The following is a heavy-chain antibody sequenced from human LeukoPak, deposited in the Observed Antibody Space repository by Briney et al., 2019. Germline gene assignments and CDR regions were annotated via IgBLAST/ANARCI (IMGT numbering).Heavy chain of an antibody. Sequence: RGESLKISCKGSGYSFTSYWIGWVRQMPGKGLEWMGIIYPGDSDTRYSPSFRGQVTISADKSISTAYLQWSSLKASDTAMYYCARRDRSVAGTLDYWGQGTLVTVSS. CDR3: ARRDRSVAGTLDY. V-gene: IGHV5-51*01. CDR1: GYSFTSYW. J-gene: IGHJ4*02. D-gene: IGHD6-19*01. CDR2: IYPGDSDT.